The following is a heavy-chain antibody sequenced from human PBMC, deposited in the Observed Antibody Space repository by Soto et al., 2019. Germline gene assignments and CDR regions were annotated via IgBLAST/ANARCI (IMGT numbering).Heavy chain of an antibody. CDR2: ISSNGIGT. CDR3: ARPAPPDFYYMDV. CDR1: GFTLSGYA. D-gene: IGHD2-15*01. J-gene: IGHJ6*03. V-gene: IGHV3-64*01. Sequence: EVQLGESGGGLAQPGGSLRLSCAASGFTLSGYAMDWVRQAPGKGLEYVSGISSNGIGTYYANSVQGRFTISKDNSKNTVYLKMGSLRPAAMAVYYCARPAPPDFYYMDVWGKGTTVTAS.